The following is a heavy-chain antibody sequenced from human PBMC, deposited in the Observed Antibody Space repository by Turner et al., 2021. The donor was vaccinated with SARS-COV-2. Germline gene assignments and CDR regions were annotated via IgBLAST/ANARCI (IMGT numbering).Heavy chain of an antibody. CDR1: GGSISSYY. D-gene: IGHD6-6*01. V-gene: IGHV4-4*07. CDR3: ARDRVQLGPVGMDV. J-gene: IGHJ6*02. Sequence: QEQLLESAPGLVKPSETLSPTCTVSGGSISSYYWSWIRQPAGKGLEWIVRIYTSGITNYNPSLKSRVTMSVDTSKNQFSLKLSSVTAADTAVYYGARDRVQLGPVGMDVWGQGTTVTVSS. CDR2: IYTSGIT.